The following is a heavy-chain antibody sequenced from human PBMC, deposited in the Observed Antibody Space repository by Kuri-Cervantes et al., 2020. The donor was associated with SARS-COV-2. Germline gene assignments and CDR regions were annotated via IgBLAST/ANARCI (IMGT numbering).Heavy chain of an antibody. Sequence: LSLTCAASGFTFSSYSMNWVRQAPGKGLEWVSSISSSGSYKYYADSVKGRFTISRDNAKNSSYLQMNSLRAEDTAVYYCARHGLLGWELPGLWVWDYWGQGTLVTVSS. D-gene: IGHD1-26*01. CDR1: GFTFSSYS. CDR2: ISSSGSYK. V-gene: IGHV3-21*04. CDR3: ARHGLLGWELPGLWVWDY. J-gene: IGHJ4*02.